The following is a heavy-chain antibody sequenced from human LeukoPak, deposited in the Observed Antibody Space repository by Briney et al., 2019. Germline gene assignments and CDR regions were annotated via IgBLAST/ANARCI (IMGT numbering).Heavy chain of an antibody. D-gene: IGHD5-18*01. CDR2: ISGSGGST. Sequence: PTGGSLRLSCAASGFTFSSYAMSWVRQAPGKGLEWVSAISGSGGSTYYADSVKGRFTISRDNSKNTLYLQMNSLRAEDTAVYYCAKDIAQGYTFGSIEQDYWGQGTLVTVSS. J-gene: IGHJ4*02. CDR3: AKDIAQGYTFGSIEQDY. CDR1: GFTFSSYA. V-gene: IGHV3-23*01.